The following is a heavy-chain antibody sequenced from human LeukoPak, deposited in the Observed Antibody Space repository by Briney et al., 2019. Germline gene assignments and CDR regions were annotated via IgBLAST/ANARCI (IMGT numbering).Heavy chain of an antibody. V-gene: IGHV1-18*01. CDR1: GYSENFYG. CDR3: ARDFRHRYYYDNSGYYWFDP. Sequence: GASVRVSCKTSGYSENFYGITWVRQVAGQGLEWMGWISTYNGYTNYAQKLQGRVIMTTDTSTSTAYMGLRSLRSDDTAVYYCARDFRHRYYYDNSGYYWFDPWGQGTLVTVSS. CDR2: ISTYNGYT. J-gene: IGHJ5*02. D-gene: IGHD3-22*01.